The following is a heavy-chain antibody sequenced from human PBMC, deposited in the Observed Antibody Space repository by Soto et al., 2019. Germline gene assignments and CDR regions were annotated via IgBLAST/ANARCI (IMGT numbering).Heavy chain of an antibody. CDR2: ISAYNGNT. Sequence: QVQLVQSGAEVKKPGASVKVSCKASGYTFTSYGISWVRQAPGQGLEWMGWISAYNGNTNYAQKLQGRVSMTTDTSTSTAYMELRSLRSDDTAVYYCAREERAMAPWYYYGMDVWGQGTTVTVSS. CDR3: AREERAMAPWYYYGMDV. D-gene: IGHD5-18*01. CDR1: GYTFTSYG. V-gene: IGHV1-18*01. J-gene: IGHJ6*02.